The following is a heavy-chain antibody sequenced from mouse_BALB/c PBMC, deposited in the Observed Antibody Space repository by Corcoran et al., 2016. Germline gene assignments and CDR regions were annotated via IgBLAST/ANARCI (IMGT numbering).Heavy chain of an antibody. Sequence: EVQLQQSGAELVKPGASVKLSCTASGFNIKDTYMHWVKQRPEQGLEWIGRIDPANGNTKYDPKFQGKATITADTSSNTAYLQLSSLTSEDTAVYYCARFTVYYAMDYWGQGTSVTVSS. J-gene: IGHJ4*01. V-gene: IGHV14-3*02. CDR3: ARFTVYYAMDY. CDR2: IDPANGNT. D-gene: IGHD1-1*01. CDR1: GFNIKDTY.